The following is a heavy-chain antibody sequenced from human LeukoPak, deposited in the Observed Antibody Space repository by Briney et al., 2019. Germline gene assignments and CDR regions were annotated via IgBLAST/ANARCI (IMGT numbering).Heavy chain of an antibody. CDR3: AEDGIFFHYYDSSGYSHLDS. J-gene: IGHJ4*02. D-gene: IGHD3-22*01. CDR2: IQYDGTNK. CDR1: GFTFRSYG. V-gene: IGHV3-30*02. Sequence: GGSLRLSCAASGFTFRSYGMYWVRQAPGKGLEWVALIQYDGTNKYYADSVKGRFTISRDNSKNTLYLQMNSLRAEDTAVYYCAEDGIFFHYYDSSGYSHLDSRGQGTLVTVSS.